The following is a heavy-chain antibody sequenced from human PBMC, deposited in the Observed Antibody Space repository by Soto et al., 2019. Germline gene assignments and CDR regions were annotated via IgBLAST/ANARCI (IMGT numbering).Heavy chain of an antibody. J-gene: IGHJ4*02. D-gene: IGHD5-18*01. CDR3: ARGDGDRFDGNGYLGRH. CDR1: GFTFSSYW. V-gene: IGHV3-74*01. CDR2: IKTDGSGT. Sequence: EVQLVESGGGLVQPGESLTLSCAASGFTFSSYWMHWVRQAPGKGLVWVSRIKTDGSGTYYAYSVQGRFTISRDNAKNTFFVQRNGLRVQDPAVYFCARGDGDRFDGNGYLGRHWGQGTLVTVSS.